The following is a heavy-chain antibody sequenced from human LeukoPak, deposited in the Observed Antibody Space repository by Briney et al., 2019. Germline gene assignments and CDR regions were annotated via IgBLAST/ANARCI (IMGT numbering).Heavy chain of an antibody. CDR1: GFVFRNYF. D-gene: IGHD3-16*01. V-gene: IGHV3-7*03. J-gene: IGHJ4*02. CDR2: IKQDGSEK. CDR3: ARDGD. Sequence: GGSLRLSCAASGFVFRNYFMSWVRQAPGKGLEWVANIKQDGSEKYYVDSVKGRFTISRDNAKNSLYLQMNSLRAEDTAVYYCARDGDWGQGTLVTVSS.